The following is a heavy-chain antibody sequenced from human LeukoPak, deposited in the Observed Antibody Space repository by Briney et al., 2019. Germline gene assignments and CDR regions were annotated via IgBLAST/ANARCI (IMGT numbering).Heavy chain of an antibody. J-gene: IGHJ4*02. V-gene: IGHV4-34*01. Sequence: PSETLSLTCAVYGGSFSGYYWSWIRQPPGKGLEWIGEVNHSGSTNYNPSLKSRVTISVDTSKNQFSLKLSFVTAADTAVYYCAWSKFGELDYWGQGTLVTVSS. CDR3: AWSKFGELDY. CDR2: VNHSGST. D-gene: IGHD3-10*02. CDR1: GGSFSGYY.